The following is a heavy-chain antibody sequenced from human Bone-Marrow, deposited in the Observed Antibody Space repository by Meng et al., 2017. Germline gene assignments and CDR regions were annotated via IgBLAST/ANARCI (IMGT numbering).Heavy chain of an antibody. V-gene: IGHV4-30-4*01. CDR2: IYYSGST. CDR3: ARGVVRNWNYLP. Sequence: QVQLQESGPGLVKPSQTLSLTCAVSSGSISSDDYFWTWIRQPPGKGLEWIGYIYYSGSTYYNPSLKSPLTISVDTSKNHFSLKLSSVTAADTAVYYCARGVVRNWNYLPWGQGTLVTVSS. J-gene: IGHJ5*02. CDR1: SGSISSDDYF. D-gene: IGHD1-7*01.